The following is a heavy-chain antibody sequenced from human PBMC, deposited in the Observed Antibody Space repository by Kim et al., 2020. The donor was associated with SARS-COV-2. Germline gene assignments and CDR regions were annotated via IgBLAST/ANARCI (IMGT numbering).Heavy chain of an antibody. Sequence: GGSLRLSCAASGFTFSSYGMHWVHQAPGKGLEWVAVISYDGSNKYYADSVKGRFTISRDNSKNTLYLQMNSLRAEDTAVYYCAKVRGTFCGGDCSPSQYFQHWGQGTLVTVSS. J-gene: IGHJ1*01. CDR1: GFTFSSYG. D-gene: IGHD2-21*02. CDR3: AKVRGTFCGGDCSPSQYFQH. CDR2: ISYDGSNK. V-gene: IGHV3-30*18.